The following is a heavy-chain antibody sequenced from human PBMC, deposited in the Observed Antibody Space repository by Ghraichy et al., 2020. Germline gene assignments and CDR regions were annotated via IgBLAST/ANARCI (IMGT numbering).Heavy chain of an antibody. Sequence: SGPTLVKPTQTLTLTCTFSGFSLSTSGVGVGWIRQPPGKALEWLALIYWDDDKRYSPSLKSRLTITKDTSKNQVVLTMTNMDPVDTATYYCARARYSGSYTRGYYYYGMDVWGQGTTVTVSS. V-gene: IGHV2-5*02. J-gene: IGHJ6*02. CDR3: ARARYSGSYTRGYYYYGMDV. CDR2: IYWDDDK. D-gene: IGHD1-26*01. CDR1: GFSLSTSGVG.